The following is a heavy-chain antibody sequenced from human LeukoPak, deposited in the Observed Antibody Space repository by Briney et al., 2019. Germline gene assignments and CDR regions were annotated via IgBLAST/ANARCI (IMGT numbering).Heavy chain of an antibody. Sequence: PGASLRLSCAASGFTFSNYAMSWVRQAPGKGLEWVSAIVGSGSNTYYADSVKGRFTISRDNAKNTLYLQMNSLRAEDTAVYYCAKWGDYDFLPGYYDSDYWGQGTLVSVSS. CDR1: GFTFSNYA. CDR3: AKWGDYDFLPGYYDSDY. CDR2: IVGSGSNT. J-gene: IGHJ4*02. V-gene: IGHV3-23*01. D-gene: IGHD3-9*01.